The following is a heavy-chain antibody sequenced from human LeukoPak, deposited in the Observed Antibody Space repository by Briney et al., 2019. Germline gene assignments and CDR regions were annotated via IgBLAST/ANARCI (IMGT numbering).Heavy chain of an antibody. J-gene: IGHJ5*02. Sequence: SETLSLTCTVSGYSISSGYYWGWIRQPPGKGLEWIGSIYHSGSTYYNPSLKSRVTISVDTSKNQFSLKLSSVTAADTAVYYCARSLDCSSTSCQERGNWLDPWGQGTLVTVSS. CDR1: GYSISSGYY. D-gene: IGHD2-2*01. V-gene: IGHV4-38-2*02. CDR3: ARSLDCSSTSCQERGNWLDP. CDR2: IYHSGST.